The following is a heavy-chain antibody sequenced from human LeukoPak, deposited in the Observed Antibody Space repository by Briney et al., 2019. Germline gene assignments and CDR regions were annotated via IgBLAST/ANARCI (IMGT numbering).Heavy chain of an antibody. CDR1: GGTFSSYA. CDR3: ATDIVSSSGYYCDY. CDR2: IIPILGIA. V-gene: IGHV1-69*04. Sequence: GASVKVSCKASGGTFSSYAISWVRQAPGQGLEWMGRIIPILGIANYAQKFQGRVTITADKSTSTAYMELSSLRSEDTAVYYCATDIVSSSGYYCDYWGQGTLVTVSS. D-gene: IGHD3-22*01. J-gene: IGHJ4*02.